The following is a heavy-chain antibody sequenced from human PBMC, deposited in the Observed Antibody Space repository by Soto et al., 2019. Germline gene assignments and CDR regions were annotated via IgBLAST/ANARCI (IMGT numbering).Heavy chain of an antibody. J-gene: IGHJ5*02. CDR2: IKEDGSEK. CDR3: ARAYSRPNWFDP. V-gene: IGHV3-7*03. Sequence: SLRLSCAASGFTFSSYWMSWVRQAPGKGLEWVANIKEDGSEKYYVDSVKGRFTISRDNAKNSLYLQMNSLRAEDTAVYYCARAYSRPNWFDPWGQGTLVTVYS. CDR1: GFTFSSYW. D-gene: IGHD3-22*01.